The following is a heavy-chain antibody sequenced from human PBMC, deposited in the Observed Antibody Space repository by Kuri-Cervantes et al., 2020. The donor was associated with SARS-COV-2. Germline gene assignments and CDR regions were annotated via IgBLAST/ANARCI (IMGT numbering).Heavy chain of an antibody. CDR2: ISAYNGNT. D-gene: IGHD2-15*01. V-gene: IGHV1-18*01. Sequence: ASVKVSCKASGYTFTSYGISWVRQAPGQGLEWMGWISAYNGNTNYAQKLQGRVTMITDTSTSTAYMGLRSLRSDDTAVYYCARDLLGVGYCSGGSCPYYFDYWGQGTLVTVSS. CDR3: ARDLLGVGYCSGGSCPYYFDY. CDR1: GYTFTSYG. J-gene: IGHJ4*02.